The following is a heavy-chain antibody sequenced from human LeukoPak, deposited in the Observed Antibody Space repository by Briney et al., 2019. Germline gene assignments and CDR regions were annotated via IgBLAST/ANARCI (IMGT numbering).Heavy chain of an antibody. CDR1: GGSISSYY. D-gene: IGHD3-9*01. CDR3: ARVEPNYDILTGYTSGFDP. CDR2: IYYSGST. V-gene: IGHV4-59*01. Sequence: SETLSLTCTASGGSISSYYWSWIRQPPGKGLEWIGYIYYSGSTNYNPSLKSRVTISVDTSKNQFSLKLSSVTAADTAVYYCARVEPNYDILTGYTSGFDPWGQGTLVTVSS. J-gene: IGHJ5*02.